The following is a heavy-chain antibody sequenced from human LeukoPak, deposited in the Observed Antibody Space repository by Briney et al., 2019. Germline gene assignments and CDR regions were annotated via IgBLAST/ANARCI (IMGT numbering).Heavy chain of an antibody. D-gene: IGHD3-10*01. V-gene: IGHV1-2*02. Sequence: ASVKVSCKASGYTFTGYYMHWVRQAPGQGLEWMEWINPNSGGTNYAQKFQGRVTMTRDTSISTAYMELSRLRSDDTAVYYCARFTMVRGCYGMDVWGQGTTVTVSS. J-gene: IGHJ6*02. CDR2: INPNSGGT. CDR3: ARFTMVRGCYGMDV. CDR1: GYTFTGYY.